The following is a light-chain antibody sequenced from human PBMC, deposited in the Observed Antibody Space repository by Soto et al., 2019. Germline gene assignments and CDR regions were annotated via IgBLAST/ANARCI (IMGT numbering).Light chain of an antibody. CDR3: QQYYTYAT. V-gene: IGKV1-5*01. CDR1: QKIRNL. Sequence: IQLTQSPSSLSASVGDSATITGRASQKIRNLLAWYQQKPGRAPKPLIFDASTLRTGVPSRFSGSGSGSEFNFTITGLQPDDFATYFCQQYYTYATFGHGTRLEIK. J-gene: IGKJ5*01. CDR2: DAS.